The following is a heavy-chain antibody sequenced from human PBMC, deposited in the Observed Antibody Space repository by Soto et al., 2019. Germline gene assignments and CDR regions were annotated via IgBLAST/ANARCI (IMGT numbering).Heavy chain of an antibody. Sequence: SVKVSCKASGGTFSSYAISWVRQAPGQGLEWMGGIISIFGTANYAQKFQGRVTITADKSTSTAYMELSSLRSEDTAVYYCARNTMVRGVIITGAFDIWGQGTMVTVSS. CDR1: GGTFSSYA. V-gene: IGHV1-69*06. CDR2: IISIFGTA. D-gene: IGHD3-10*01. CDR3: ARNTMVRGVIITGAFDI. J-gene: IGHJ3*02.